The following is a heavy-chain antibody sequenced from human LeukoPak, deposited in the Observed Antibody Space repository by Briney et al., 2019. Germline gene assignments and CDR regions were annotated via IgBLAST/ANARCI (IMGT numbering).Heavy chain of an antibody. CDR3: ARAVRFLEWLFSVPYFDY. CDR1: GFTFSSYW. V-gene: IGHV3-7*01. Sequence: GGSLRLSCAASGFTFSSYWMSWVRQAPGKGLEWVANIKQDGSEKYYVDSVKGRFTISRDNAKSSLYLQMNSLRAEDTAVYYCARAVRFLEWLFSVPYFDYWGQGTLVTVSS. CDR2: IKQDGSEK. D-gene: IGHD3-3*01. J-gene: IGHJ4*02.